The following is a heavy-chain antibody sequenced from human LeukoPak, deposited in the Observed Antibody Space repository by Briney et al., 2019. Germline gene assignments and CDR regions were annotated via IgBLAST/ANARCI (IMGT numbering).Heavy chain of an antibody. V-gene: IGHV1-8*01. D-gene: IGHD2-2*01. CDR2: MNPNSGNT. CDR3: ARAADCSSTSCYFYWFDP. CDR1: GYTFTSYD. Sequence: ASVKVSCKASGYTFTSYDINWVRQATGQGLEWMGWMNPNSGNTGYAQKFQGRVTMTRNTSISTAYMELSSLRSEDTAVYYCARAADCSSTSCYFYWFDPWGQGTLVAVSS. J-gene: IGHJ5*02.